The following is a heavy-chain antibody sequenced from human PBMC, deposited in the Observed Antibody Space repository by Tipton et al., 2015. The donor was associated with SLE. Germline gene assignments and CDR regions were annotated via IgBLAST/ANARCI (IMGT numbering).Heavy chain of an antibody. J-gene: IGHJ4*02. CDR1: GGSISSGSYY. Sequence: TLSLTCTVSGGSISSGSYYWSWIRQPAGKGLEWIGRIYASGSTNYNPSLRSRVTISVDTSKNQFSLRLSSVTAADTAVYYCASGPYCAGDCLSPLIYWGQGTLVTVSS. CDR2: IYASGST. D-gene: IGHD2-21*01. CDR3: ASGPYCAGDCLSPLIY. V-gene: IGHV4-61*02.